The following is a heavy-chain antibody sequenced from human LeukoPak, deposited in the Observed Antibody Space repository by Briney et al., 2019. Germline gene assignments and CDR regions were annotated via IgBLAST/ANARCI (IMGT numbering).Heavy chain of an antibody. J-gene: IGHJ6*02. CDR3: ARNTGFGELYDV. D-gene: IGHD3-10*01. Sequence: GGSLRLSCAASGFTFSNYAMTWVRQAPGKGLEWVANIKQDGSEKYYVDSVKGRFTISRDNAKNSLYLQMNSLRAEDTAVYYCARNTGFGELYDVWGQGTTVTVSS. V-gene: IGHV3-7*04. CDR1: GFTFSNYA. CDR2: IKQDGSEK.